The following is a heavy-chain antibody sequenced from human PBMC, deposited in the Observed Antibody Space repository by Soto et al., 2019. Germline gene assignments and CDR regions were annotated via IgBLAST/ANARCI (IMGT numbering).Heavy chain of an antibody. CDR2: IIPIFGTA. CDR3: ARDPNSSGYYYYYGMDV. V-gene: IGHV1-69*13. J-gene: IGHJ6*02. Sequence: SVKVSCKASGVTFSSYAISWVRQAPGQGLEWMGGIIPIFGTANYAQKFQGRVTITADESTSTAYMELSSLRSEDTAVYYCARDPNSSGYYYYYGMDVWGQGTTVTISS. D-gene: IGHD3-22*01. CDR1: GVTFSSYA.